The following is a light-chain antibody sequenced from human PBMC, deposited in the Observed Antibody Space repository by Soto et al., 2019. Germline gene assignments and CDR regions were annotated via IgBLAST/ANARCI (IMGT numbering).Light chain of an antibody. J-gene: IGKJ3*01. Sequence: EFVLTQSPGTLSLSPGERATLSCRASQTVRNNYLAWYQQKPGQAPRLLIYDASSRATGIPDRFSASGSGTEFTLTITRLEPEDFAVYYCHYHDSSPEFAFGPGTKVDIK. V-gene: IGKV3-20*01. CDR2: DAS. CDR3: HYHDSSPEFA. CDR1: QTVRNNY.